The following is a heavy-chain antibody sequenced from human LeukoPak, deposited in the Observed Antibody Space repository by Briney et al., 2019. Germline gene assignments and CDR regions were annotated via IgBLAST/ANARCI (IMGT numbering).Heavy chain of an antibody. CDR3: AKLRGARYSLYYFDS. D-gene: IGHD1-1*01. CDR2: IGGAGGGR. CDR1: GFSFSTYA. V-gene: IGHV3-23*01. Sequence: PGASLRLSCAVSGFSFSTYAVGWVRRAPGKGLECVAIGGAGGGRYYADSVKGRFTVSRDNSKNTLFLQMNSLRAEDTAVCHCAKLRGARYSLYYFDSWGQGALVTVSS. J-gene: IGHJ4*02.